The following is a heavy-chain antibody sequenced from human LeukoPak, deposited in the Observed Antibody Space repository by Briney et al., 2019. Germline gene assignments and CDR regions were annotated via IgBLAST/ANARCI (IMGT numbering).Heavy chain of an antibody. J-gene: IGHJ4*02. D-gene: IGHD6-19*01. V-gene: IGHV3-23*01. Sequence: PGGSLRLSCAASGFTFSSYAMSWVRQAPGKGLEWVSGISGSGDNTYYADSVKGRFTISRDNSKNTLYLQMNSLRAEDTAVYYCAKDTELQWLVGVDYWGQGTLVTVSS. CDR3: AKDTELQWLVGVDY. CDR2: ISGSGDNT. CDR1: GFTFSSYA.